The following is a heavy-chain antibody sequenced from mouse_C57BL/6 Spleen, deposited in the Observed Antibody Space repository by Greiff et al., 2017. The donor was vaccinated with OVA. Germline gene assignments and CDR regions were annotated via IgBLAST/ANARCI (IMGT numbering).Heavy chain of an antibody. Sequence: VQLKESGGGLVKPGGSLKLSCAASGFTFSSYAMSWVRQTPEKRLEWVATISDGGSYTYYPDNVKGRFTISRDNAKNNLYLQMSHLKSEDTAMYYCARDSTTVVATRAWFAYWGQGTLVTVSA. CDR1: GFTFSSYA. J-gene: IGHJ3*01. CDR3: ARDSTTVVATRAWFAY. D-gene: IGHD1-1*01. CDR2: ISDGGSYT. V-gene: IGHV5-4*01.